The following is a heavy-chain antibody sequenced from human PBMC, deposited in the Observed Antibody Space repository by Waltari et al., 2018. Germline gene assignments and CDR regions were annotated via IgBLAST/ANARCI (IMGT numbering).Heavy chain of an antibody. D-gene: IGHD1-1*01. CDR2: IVPVFGTT. J-gene: IGHJ6*02. Sequence: QVHLVQSGAEGKKPGSPVQVSCKASGRPHRRFGPSWVRLAPGQGLEWMGGIVPVFGTTNYAQKFEGRVTITADESTSTVYMELSSLRSEDTAVYYCVRDTSTMTQQPNGMDVWGQGTTVTVAS. CDR3: VRDTSTMTQQPNGMDV. CDR1: GRPHRRFG. V-gene: IGHV1-69*01.